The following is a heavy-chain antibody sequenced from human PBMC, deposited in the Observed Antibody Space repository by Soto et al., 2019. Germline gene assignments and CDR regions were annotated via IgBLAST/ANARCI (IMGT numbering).Heavy chain of an antibody. Sequence: TETLSLTCDVSGGSFRGYYWSWIRQPPGKGLEWIGEINHSGSTNYNPSLKSRVTISVDTSKNQFSLKLSSVTAADTAVYYCASRYYDSNDYWGQGTLVTVSS. CDR2: INHSGST. CDR3: ASRYYDSNDY. CDR1: GGSFRGYY. V-gene: IGHV4-34*01. D-gene: IGHD3-22*01. J-gene: IGHJ4*02.